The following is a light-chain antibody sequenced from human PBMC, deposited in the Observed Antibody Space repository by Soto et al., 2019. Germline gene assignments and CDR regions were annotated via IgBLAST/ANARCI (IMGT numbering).Light chain of an antibody. CDR1: QSISSY. Sequence: DIQMTQSPSSLSATVGDRVTITCRASQSISSYLNWYQQKPGKAPKLLLYAASSLQSGVPSRCSGSGSGTDFTLTISSLQPEDFATYYCQQSYSTPPTFCQGTKVEIK. J-gene: IGKJ1*01. CDR2: AAS. V-gene: IGKV1-39*01. CDR3: QQSYSTPPT.